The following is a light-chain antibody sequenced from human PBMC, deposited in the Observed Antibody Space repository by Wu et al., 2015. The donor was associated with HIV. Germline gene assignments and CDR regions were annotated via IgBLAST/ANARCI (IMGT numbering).Light chain of an antibody. V-gene: IGKV3-20*01. Sequence: EIVLTQSPGTLSLSPGEGATLSCRASQSVGRNYLAWYQQKPGQAPRLLIYATSTRATDIPDRFSGSGSGTDFTLTISRLEPEDFAVYYCQQSGRSRNFGPGNQSGCQ. CDR1: QSVGRNY. CDR3: QQSGRSRN. CDR2: ATS. J-gene: IGKJ3*01.